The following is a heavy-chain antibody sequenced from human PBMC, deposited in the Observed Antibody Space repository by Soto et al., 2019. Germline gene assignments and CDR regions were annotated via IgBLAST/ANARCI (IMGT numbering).Heavy chain of an antibody. Sequence: QVQLQQWGAGLLKPSETLSLTCAVYGGSFSGYYWSWIRQPPGKGLEWIGEINHGGSTNYNPSLKSRVTISVDTSKNQFSLKLSSVTAADTAVYYCARRPLYYYGSGSYPPDYWGQGTLVTVSS. CDR1: GGSFSGYY. CDR3: ARRPLYYYGSGSYPPDY. CDR2: INHGGST. J-gene: IGHJ4*02. V-gene: IGHV4-34*01. D-gene: IGHD3-10*01.